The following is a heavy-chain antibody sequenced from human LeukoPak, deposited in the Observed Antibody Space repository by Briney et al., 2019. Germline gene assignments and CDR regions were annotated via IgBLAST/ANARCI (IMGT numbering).Heavy chain of an antibody. V-gene: IGHV3-23*01. CDR3: ARDVDPNYYDSSGYGDFDY. D-gene: IGHD3-22*01. CDR2: ISGNGVNT. Sequence: GGSLRLSCAASGFSFSSYAMTWVRQAPGKGLEWVSGISGNGVNTNYADSVKGRFTISRDNAKNSLYLQMNSLRDEDTAVYYCARDVDPNYYDSSGYGDFDYWGQGTLVTVSS. J-gene: IGHJ4*02. CDR1: GFSFSSYA.